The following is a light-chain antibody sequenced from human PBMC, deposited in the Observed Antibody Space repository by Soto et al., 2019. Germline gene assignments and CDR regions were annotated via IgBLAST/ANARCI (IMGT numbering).Light chain of an antibody. J-gene: IGKJ2*01. Sequence: ESVLTQSQGTLSLSPGERVTLSCRASQTFGRTYLAWYQQKPGQSPRLLIYDASSRATGIPDRFSGSGSGTDFTLTISILEPEDFAVYYCQQFGTSPLYTVGQGTKLEIK. CDR1: QTFGRTY. CDR3: QQFGTSPLYT. V-gene: IGKV3-20*01. CDR2: DAS.